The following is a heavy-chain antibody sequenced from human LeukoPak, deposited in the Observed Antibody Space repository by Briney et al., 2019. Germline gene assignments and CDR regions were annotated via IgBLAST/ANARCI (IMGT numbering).Heavy chain of an antibody. CDR1: GFTFSTHG. J-gene: IGHJ4*02. CDR2: TWWDESNK. V-gene: IGHV3-33*01. CDR3: ARGGATRGRFEN. D-gene: IGHD1-26*01. Sequence: GGSLRLSCTASGFTFSTHGMQWARQAPGKGLEWVAGTWWDESNKYYADSVKGRFTISRDNSKNTLYLQMNSLRAEDTAVYYCARGGATRGRFENWGQGTLVTVSS.